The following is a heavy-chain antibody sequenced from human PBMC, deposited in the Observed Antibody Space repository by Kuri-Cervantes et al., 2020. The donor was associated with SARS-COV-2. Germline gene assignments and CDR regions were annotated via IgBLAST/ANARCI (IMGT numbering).Heavy chain of an antibody. Sequence: SETLSLTCAVYGGSFSGYYWSWIRQPPGKGLEWIGEINHSGGTNYNPSLKSRVTISVDTSKNQFSLKLSSVTAADTAVYYCARAWGYWGQGTLVTVSS. CDR3: ARAWGY. CDR2: INHSGGT. D-gene: IGHD3-16*01. J-gene: IGHJ4*02. CDR1: GGSFSGYY. V-gene: IGHV4-34*01.